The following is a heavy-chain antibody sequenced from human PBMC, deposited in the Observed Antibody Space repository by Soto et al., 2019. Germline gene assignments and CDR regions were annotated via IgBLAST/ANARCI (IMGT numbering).Heavy chain of an antibody. D-gene: IGHD6-25*01. CDR2: VDWNSGST. CDR3: VKGRGSYEVKFGMDV. V-gene: IGHV3-9*01. Sequence: EVQLVESGGGLVQPGRSLRLSCAASGFTFDDFAMYWVRQAPGKGLEWVSGVDWNSGSTAYADSVKGRFTISRDNARNSLYLQMNSLRAEDTALYYCVKGRGSYEVKFGMDVWGQGTTVTVSS. CDR1: GFTFDDFA. J-gene: IGHJ6*02.